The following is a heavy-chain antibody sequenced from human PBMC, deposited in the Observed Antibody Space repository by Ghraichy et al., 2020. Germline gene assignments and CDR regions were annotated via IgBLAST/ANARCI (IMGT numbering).Heavy chain of an antibody. D-gene: IGHD3-10*01. CDR1: GFTFSSYE. J-gene: IGHJ6*02. V-gene: IGHV3-48*03. CDR2: ISSSGSTI. CDR3: AILLNLMDV. Sequence: GGSLRLSCAASGFTFSSYEMNWVRQAPGKGLEWVSYISSSGSTIYYADSVKGRFTLSRDNAKNSLYLQMNSLRAEDTAVYYCAILLNLMDVWGQGTTVTVSS.